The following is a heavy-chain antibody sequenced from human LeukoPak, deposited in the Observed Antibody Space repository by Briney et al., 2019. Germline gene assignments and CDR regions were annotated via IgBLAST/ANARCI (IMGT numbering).Heavy chain of an antibody. D-gene: IGHD1-26*01. V-gene: IGHV4-34*01. CDR2: INHSGST. Sequence: TSETLSLTCAVYGGSFSGYYWSWIRQPPGKGLEWIGEINHSGSTNYNPSLKSRVTISVDTSKNQFSLKLSSVTAADTAVYYCARHKVGATTFYNFDYWGQGTLVTVSS. CDR3: ARHKVGATTFYNFDY. J-gene: IGHJ4*02. CDR1: GGSFSGYY.